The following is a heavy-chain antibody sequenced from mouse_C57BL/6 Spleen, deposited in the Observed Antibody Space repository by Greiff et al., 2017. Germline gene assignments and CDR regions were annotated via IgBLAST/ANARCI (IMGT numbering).Heavy chain of an antibody. V-gene: IGHV1-18*01. CDR3: ARRQDGYDGGFAY. CDR2: IYPNNGGT. J-gene: IGHJ3*01. D-gene: IGHD2-2*01. CDR1: GYTFTDYN. Sequence: EVQLQQSGPELVKPGASVKIPCKASGYTFTDYNMDWVKQSHGKSLEWIGDIYPNNGGTIYNQKFKGKATLTVDKSSSTAYMELRSLTSEDTAVYYCARRQDGYDGGFAYWGQGTLVTVSA.